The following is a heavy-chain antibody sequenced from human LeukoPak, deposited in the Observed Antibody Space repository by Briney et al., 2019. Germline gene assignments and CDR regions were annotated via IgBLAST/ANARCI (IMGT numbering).Heavy chain of an antibody. Sequence: GGSLRLSCAASGFTFSSYEMNWVRQAPGKGLEWVSLIYSAGSTFYADSVKGRFTISRDNSKNTLYLQMNSLRAEDTALYFCARDSSSFPNYFDSWGQGTLVTVSS. J-gene: IGHJ4*02. CDR3: ARDSSSFPNYFDS. CDR2: IYSAGST. D-gene: IGHD2/OR15-2a*01. CDR1: GFTFSSYE. V-gene: IGHV3-53*01.